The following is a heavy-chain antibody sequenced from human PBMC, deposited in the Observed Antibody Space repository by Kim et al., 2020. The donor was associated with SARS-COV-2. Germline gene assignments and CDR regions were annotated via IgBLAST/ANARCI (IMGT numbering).Heavy chain of an antibody. CDR3: AKDRDVLRYFDWSISRDS. CDR1: GFTFGSHA. J-gene: IGHJ4*02. CDR2: ISGSGGTT. Sequence: GGSLRLSCAASGFTFGSHAMTWVRQAPGKGLDWVSSISGSGGTTYYADSVKGRFTISRDNSKNTVYLQMNSLRAEDTAVYYCAKDRDVLRYFDWSISRDSWGQGTLVTVSS. V-gene: IGHV3-23*01. D-gene: IGHD3-9*01.